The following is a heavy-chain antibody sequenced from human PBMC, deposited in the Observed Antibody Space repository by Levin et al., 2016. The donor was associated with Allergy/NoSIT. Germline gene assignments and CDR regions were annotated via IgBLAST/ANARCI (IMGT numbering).Heavy chain of an antibody. Sequence: WIRQPPGKGLEWVSYISSSGSTIYYADSVKGRFTISRDNAKNSLYLQMNSLRAEDTAVYYCASLRGSSWPYYYYYYGMDVWGQGTTVTVSS. CDR2: ISSSGSTI. D-gene: IGHD6-13*01. J-gene: IGHJ6*02. CDR3: ASLRGSSWPYYYYYYGMDV. V-gene: IGHV3-48*03.